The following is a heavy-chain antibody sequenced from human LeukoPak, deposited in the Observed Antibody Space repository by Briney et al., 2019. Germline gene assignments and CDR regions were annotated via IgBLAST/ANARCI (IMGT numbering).Heavy chain of an antibody. CDR1: GSTFSSYA. J-gene: IGHJ4*02. V-gene: IGHV3-23*01. Sequence: GGSLRLSCAASGSTFSSYAMSWVRQAPGKGLEWVSAISGSGGSTYYADSVKGRFTISRDNPKNTLYLQMNSLRAEDTAVYYCAASGSYYLVGPLYFDYWGQGTLVTVSS. CDR2: ISGSGGST. CDR3: AASGSYYLVGPLYFDY. D-gene: IGHD1-26*01.